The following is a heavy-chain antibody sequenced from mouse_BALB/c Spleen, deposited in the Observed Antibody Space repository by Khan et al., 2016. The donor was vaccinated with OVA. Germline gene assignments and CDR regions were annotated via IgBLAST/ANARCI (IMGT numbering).Heavy chain of an antibody. J-gene: IGHJ3*01. CDR2: IDPYDSET. V-gene: IGHV1-52*01. CDR3: ARNPFAY. CDR1: GYTFTSYW. Sequence: VQLQQSGTELVRPGTSVKLSCKASGYTFTSYWMNWIKQRPEQGLEWIGRIDPYDSETHYNQKFKDKATLTVDKSSNTAYMQLTSLPAEDSAVYYCARNPFAYWGQGTLVTVSA.